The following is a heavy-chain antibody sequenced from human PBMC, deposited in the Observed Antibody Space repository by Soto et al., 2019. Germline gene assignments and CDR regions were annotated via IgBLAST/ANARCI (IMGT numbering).Heavy chain of an antibody. CDR1: GGTFSSYA. J-gene: IGHJ5*02. CDR2: IIPTFGTA. CDR3: ARVELGYCSGGSCSNWFAP. V-gene: IGHV1-69*06. Sequence: QVQLVQSGAEVKKPGSSVKVSCKASGGTFSSYAISWVRQAPGQGLEWMGGIIPTFGTANYAQKFQGRVTITAEKSTSTAYRELSSLRSEDTAVYYCARVELGYCSGGSCSNWFAPWGQGTLVTVSS. D-gene: IGHD2-15*01.